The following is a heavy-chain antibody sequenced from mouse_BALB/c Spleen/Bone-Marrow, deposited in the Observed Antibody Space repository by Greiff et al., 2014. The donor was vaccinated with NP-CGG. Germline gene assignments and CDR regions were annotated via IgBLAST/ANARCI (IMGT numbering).Heavy chain of an antibody. D-gene: IGHD4-1*01. J-gene: IGHJ1*01. V-gene: IGHV5-17*02. CDR1: GFTFSSFG. CDR2: ISSGSTAI. Sequence: DVKLVESGGGLVQPGGSRKLSCAASGFTFSSFGMHWVRQAPEMGLEWVAYISSGSTAICYADTVKGRFTISRDNPKNTLFLQMTSLRSEDTAMYYCARGGNWDDFDVWGAGTTVTVSS. CDR3: ARGGNWDDFDV.